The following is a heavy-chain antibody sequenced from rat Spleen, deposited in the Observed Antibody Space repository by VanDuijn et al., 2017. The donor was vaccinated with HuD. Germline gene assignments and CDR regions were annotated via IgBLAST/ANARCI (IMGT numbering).Heavy chain of an antibody. Sequence: EVQLVESGGGLVQPGRSLKLSCAASGFTFRNYGMHWIRQAPTKGLEWVASISTGGGDTYYRDSVKGRFTISRGNAKNTQYLQMDSLRSEDTATYYCARQGLWVFDYWGQGVMVTVSS. CDR1: GFTFRNYG. V-gene: IGHV5S13*01. D-gene: IGHD1-7*01. CDR3: ARQGLWVFDY. CDR2: ISTGGGDT. J-gene: IGHJ2*01.